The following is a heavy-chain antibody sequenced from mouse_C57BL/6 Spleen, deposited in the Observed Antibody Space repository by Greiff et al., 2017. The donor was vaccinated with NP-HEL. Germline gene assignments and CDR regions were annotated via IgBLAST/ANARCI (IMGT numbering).Heavy chain of an antibody. CDR3: ARSSNWANYAMDY. J-gene: IGHJ4*01. Sequence: VQLQQSGPELVKPGASVKISCKASGYTFTDYYMNWVKQSHGKSLEWIGDINPNNGGTSYNQKFKGKATLTVDKSSSTAYMELRSLTSEDSAVYYCARSSNWANYAMDYWGQGTSVTVSS. CDR1: GYTFTDYY. V-gene: IGHV1-26*01. D-gene: IGHD4-1*01. CDR2: INPNNGGT.